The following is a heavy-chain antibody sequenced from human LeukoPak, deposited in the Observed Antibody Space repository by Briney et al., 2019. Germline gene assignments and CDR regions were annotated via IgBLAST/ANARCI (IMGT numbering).Heavy chain of an antibody. Sequence: ASVKVSCKASGYTFISYDINWVRQATGQGLEWMGWMSPNSGNTGYAQKFQGRVTMTRNTSISTAYMELSSLRSEDTAVYYCARGYSMRLRPIPGYWGQGTLVTVSS. V-gene: IGHV1-8*01. CDR2: MSPNSGNT. CDR1: GYTFISYD. J-gene: IGHJ4*02. D-gene: IGHD6-13*01. CDR3: ARGYSMRLRPIPGY.